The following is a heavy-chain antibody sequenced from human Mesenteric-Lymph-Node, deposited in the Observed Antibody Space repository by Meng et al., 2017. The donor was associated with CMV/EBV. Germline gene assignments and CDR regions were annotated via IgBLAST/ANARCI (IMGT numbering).Heavy chain of an antibody. Sequence: GESLKISCADSGFTVSSNEMSCVRQAPGKGLEWVSSINGDNTYYADSRKGRFTISRDKSKNTLYLQVNSLRAEDTAVYYCATSGYDYRDAFDVWGQGTMVTVSS. V-gene: IGHV3-38-3*01. CDR1: GFTVSSNE. CDR3: ATSGYDYRDAFDV. D-gene: IGHD5-12*01. CDR2: INGDNT. J-gene: IGHJ3*01.